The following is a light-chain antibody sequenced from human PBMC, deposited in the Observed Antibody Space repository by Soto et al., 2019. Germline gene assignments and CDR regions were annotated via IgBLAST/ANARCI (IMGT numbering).Light chain of an antibody. J-gene: IGKJ4*01. CDR1: QGIRSY. V-gene: IGKV1-9*01. CDR3: QQFNSYPLT. Sequence: IQLTQSPSSLSASVGDRVTITCRASQGIRSYLAWYQQKPGKATKLLIHAASTLQDGVPSTFSGSGSGTDFTLTISSLPPEDFATYYCQQFNSYPLTFGGGTRVEI. CDR2: AAS.